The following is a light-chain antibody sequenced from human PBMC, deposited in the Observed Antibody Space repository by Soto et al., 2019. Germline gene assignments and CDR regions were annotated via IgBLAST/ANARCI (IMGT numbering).Light chain of an antibody. CDR2: GAS. Sequence: EIVLTQSPGTLSLSPGERATLSCRASQSVSSSYLAWYQQKPGQAPRLLIYGASSRATGIPDRFSGSGSGTDFTLTISRLEPEDFAVYYSQQYGSPVVTFGGGTKVEIK. V-gene: IGKV3-20*01. J-gene: IGKJ4*01. CDR1: QSVSSSY. CDR3: QQYGSPVVT.